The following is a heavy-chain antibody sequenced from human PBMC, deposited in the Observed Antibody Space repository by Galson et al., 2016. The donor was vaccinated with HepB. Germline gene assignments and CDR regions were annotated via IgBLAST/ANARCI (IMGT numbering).Heavy chain of an antibody. Sequence: TLSLTCNVSGVSVSSGGHYWSWIRQHPGRGLEWIGNIYHSGNTYYTPSLKSRLTISLDTSNNQFSLKLTSVTPADTAVYYCARLKMIYGLIAHIWYLDLWGRGTLVAVSS. CDR3: ARLKMIYGLIAHIWYLDL. V-gene: IGHV4-31*03. CDR2: IYHSGNT. J-gene: IGHJ2*01. CDR1: GVSVSSGGHY. D-gene: IGHD3/OR15-3a*01.